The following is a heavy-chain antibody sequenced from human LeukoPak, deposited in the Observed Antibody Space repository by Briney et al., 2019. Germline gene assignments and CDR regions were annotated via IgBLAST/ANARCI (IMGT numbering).Heavy chain of an antibody. Sequence: PGGSLRLSCAASGITFSSYWMTWVRQAPGKGLEWVANIKQDGSEKYYVDSLKGRITISRDNAKNSLYLQMNSLRAEDTAVYYCARVSWDSSTWYYLDYWGQGTQVTVSS. D-gene: IGHD6-13*01. CDR1: GITFSSYW. J-gene: IGHJ4*02. CDR2: IKQDGSEK. CDR3: ARVSWDSSTWYYLDY. V-gene: IGHV3-7*01.